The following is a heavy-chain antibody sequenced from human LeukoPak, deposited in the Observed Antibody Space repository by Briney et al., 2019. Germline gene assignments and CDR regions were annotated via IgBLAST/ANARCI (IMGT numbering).Heavy chain of an antibody. CDR3: AKEDPGITIFGVVNYYYYYGMDV. D-gene: IGHD3-3*01. Sequence: GGSLRLSCAASGNYWMHWVRQVPGKGLVWVSHINSDVSWTSYADSVKGRFTISRDNSKNTLYLQMNSLRAEDTAVYYCAKEDPGITIFGVVNYYYYYGMDVWGQGTTVTVSS. J-gene: IGHJ6*02. V-gene: IGHV3-74*01. CDR2: INSDVSWT. CDR1: GNYW.